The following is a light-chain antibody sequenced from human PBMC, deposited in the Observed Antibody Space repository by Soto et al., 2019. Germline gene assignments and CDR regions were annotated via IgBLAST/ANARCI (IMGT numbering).Light chain of an antibody. Sequence: DIQMTQSPSTLSASVGDRVTFTCRASQNINNWLAWYQQKPGQAPKLLVYKASSLESGVPSSFSGTGSWTEFTLTISSVQPDDFATYFCQQYSSSPITFGQGTRLEIK. J-gene: IGKJ5*01. CDR2: KAS. CDR3: QQYSSSPIT. CDR1: QNINNW. V-gene: IGKV1-5*03.